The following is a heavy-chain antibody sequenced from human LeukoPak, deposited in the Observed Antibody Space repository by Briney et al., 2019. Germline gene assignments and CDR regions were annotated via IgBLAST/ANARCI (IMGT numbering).Heavy chain of an antibody. CDR3: AKRSSGDDY. CDR2: ISGSGGST. V-gene: IGHV3-23*01. D-gene: IGHD6-19*01. J-gene: IGHJ4*02. CDR1: GFTFSSYA. Sequence: GGSLRLSCAASGFTFSSYAMSWVRQAPGKGLEWVSAISGSGGSTYFAGSVKGRFTISRDNAKNTLYLQMNSLRAEDTALYYCAKRSSGDDYWGQGTLVTVSS.